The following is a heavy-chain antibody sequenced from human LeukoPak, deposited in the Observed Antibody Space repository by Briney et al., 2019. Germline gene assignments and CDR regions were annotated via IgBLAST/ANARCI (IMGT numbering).Heavy chain of an antibody. CDR2: IYSGGST. J-gene: IGHJ6*02. CDR3: ARDGRASSGYDHRPYYYYGMDV. V-gene: IGHV3-66*01. D-gene: IGHD5-12*01. Sequence: PGGSLRLSCAASGFTVSNSYMSWVRQAPGKGLEWVSVIYSGGSTYYADSVRGRFTISRDNSKNTLYLQMNSLRAEDTAVYYCARDGRASSGYDHRPYYYYGMDVWGQGTTVTVSS. CDR1: GFTVSNSY.